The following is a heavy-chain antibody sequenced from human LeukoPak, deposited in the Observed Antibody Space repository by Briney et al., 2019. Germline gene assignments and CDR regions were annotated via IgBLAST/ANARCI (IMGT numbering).Heavy chain of an antibody. D-gene: IGHD3-10*01. CDR2: ISSDGYST. V-gene: IGHV3-64*04. CDR3: VRDDSGSVIRGVLHY. J-gene: IGHJ4*02. Sequence: GALRLSCSASGFTFSTYAMHWVRQAPGKGLEYVSAISSDGYSTYYADSVKGRFTISRDNSKNTLYLQMNSLIAEDTAVYYCVRDDSGSVIRGVLHYWGQGALVTVSS. CDR1: GFTFSTYA.